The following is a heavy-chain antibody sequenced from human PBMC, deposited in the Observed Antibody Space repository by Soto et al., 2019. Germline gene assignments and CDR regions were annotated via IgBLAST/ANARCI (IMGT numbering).Heavy chain of an antibody. J-gene: IGHJ3*02. CDR3: ARARVATPRLYHPFDI. CDR2: IFPGDSDT. Sequence: GESLKISCKGSGYSFTTYWLAWVRQMPGKGLEYMGIIFPGDSDTRYSPSFQGQVTISADKSISTAYLQWTSLKASDTAIYYCARARVATPRLYHPFDIWGQGTMVSVSS. D-gene: IGHD5-12*01. V-gene: IGHV5-51*01. CDR1: GYSFTTYW.